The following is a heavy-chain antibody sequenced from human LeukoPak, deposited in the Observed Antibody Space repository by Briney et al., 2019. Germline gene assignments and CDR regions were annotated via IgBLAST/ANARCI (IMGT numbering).Heavy chain of an antibody. V-gene: IGHV3-21*01. CDR2: ISTNGVTT. Sequence: GGSLRLSCAASGFTFTTFGMTWVRQAPGKGLEWVSAISTNGVTTYYADSVKGRFTISRDNAKNSLYLQMNSLRAEDTAVYYCARAHHYYYYYMDVWGKGTTVTVSS. CDR3: ARAHHYYYYYMDV. CDR1: GFTFTTFG. J-gene: IGHJ6*03.